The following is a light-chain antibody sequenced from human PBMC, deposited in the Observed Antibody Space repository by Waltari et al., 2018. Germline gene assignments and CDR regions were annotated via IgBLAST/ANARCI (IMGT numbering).Light chain of an antibody. CDR1: SSYVGFYNY. CDR3: NSYTGSSSWV. J-gene: IGLJ3*02. Sequence: QSALTQPASVSGSPGQSITISCPGTSSYVGFYNYVSRNQQHPGKPPKLMIYAVSERPSWVSNRLSGSKSGNTASLTISGLQADDEADYYCNSYTGSSSWVFGGGTKLTV. V-gene: IGLV2-14*01. CDR2: AVS.